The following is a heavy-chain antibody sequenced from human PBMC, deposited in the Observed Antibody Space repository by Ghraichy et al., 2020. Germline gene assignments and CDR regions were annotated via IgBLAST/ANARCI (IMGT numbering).Heavy chain of an antibody. CDR3: ARDQGLRFLEWYRNNWFDP. D-gene: IGHD3-3*01. CDR2: IYYSGST. CDR1: GGSISSSSYY. J-gene: IGHJ5*02. V-gene: IGHV4-39*07. Sequence: SETLSLTCTVSGGSISSSSYYWGWIRQPPGKGLEWIGSIYYSGSTYYNPSLKSRVTISEDTSKNQFSLKLSSVTAADTAVYYCARDQGLRFLEWYRNNWFDPWGQGTLVTVSS.